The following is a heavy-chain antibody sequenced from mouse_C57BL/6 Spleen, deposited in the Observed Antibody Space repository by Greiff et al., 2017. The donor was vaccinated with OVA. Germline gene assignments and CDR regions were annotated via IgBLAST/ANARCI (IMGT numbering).Heavy chain of an antibody. CDR1: GFNIKDDY. Sequence: VQLKQSGAELVRPGASVKLSCTASGFNIKDDYMHWVKRRPEQGLEWIGWIDPENGDTEYASKFQGKATITADTSSNTAYLQLSSLTSEDTAVYYCTTDTTVRYWGQGTTLTVSS. CDR2: IDPENGDT. CDR3: TTDTTVRY. J-gene: IGHJ2*01. D-gene: IGHD1-1*01. V-gene: IGHV14-4*01.